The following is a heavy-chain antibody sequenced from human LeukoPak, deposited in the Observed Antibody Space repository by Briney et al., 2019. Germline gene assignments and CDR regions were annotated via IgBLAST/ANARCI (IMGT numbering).Heavy chain of an antibody. CDR1: GGSFSGYY. V-gene: IGHV4-34*01. Sequence: SETLSLTCAVYGGSFSGYYWSWIRQPPGKGLEWIGEINHSGSTNYNPSLKSRVTISVDTSKNQFSLKLSSVTAADTAVYYCARHAWGSTCFDYWGQGTLVTVSS. D-gene: IGHD7-27*01. J-gene: IGHJ4*02. CDR3: ARHAWGSTCFDY. CDR2: INHSGST.